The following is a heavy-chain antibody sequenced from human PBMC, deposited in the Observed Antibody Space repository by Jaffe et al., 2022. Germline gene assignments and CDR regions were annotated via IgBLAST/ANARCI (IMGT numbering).Heavy chain of an antibody. D-gene: IGHD6-19*01. CDR2: ISSNGGST. V-gene: IGHV3-64*01. CDR3: ARGFGTAVAGTLAY. CDR1: GFTFSSYA. J-gene: IGHJ4*02. Sequence: EVQLVESGGGLVQPGGSLRLSCAASGFTFSSYAMHWVRQAPGKGLEYVSAISSNGGSTYYANSVKGRFTISRDNSKNTLYLQMGSLRAEDMAVYYCARGFGTAVAGTLAYWGQGTLVTVSS.